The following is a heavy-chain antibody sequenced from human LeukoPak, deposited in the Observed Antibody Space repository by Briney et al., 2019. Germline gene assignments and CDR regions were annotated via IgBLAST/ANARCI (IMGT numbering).Heavy chain of an antibody. J-gene: IGHJ6*02. CDR1: GYTFTCYY. Sequence: ASVTVSSKASGYTFTCYYMHWVRQAPGQGLEWMGWINPNSGGTNYAQKFQGRVTMTRDTSISTAYMELSRLRSDDTAVYYCARDDYDYVWGRYGMDVWGQGTTVTVSS. D-gene: IGHD3-16*01. V-gene: IGHV1-2*02. CDR2: INPNSGGT. CDR3: ARDDYDYVWGRYGMDV.